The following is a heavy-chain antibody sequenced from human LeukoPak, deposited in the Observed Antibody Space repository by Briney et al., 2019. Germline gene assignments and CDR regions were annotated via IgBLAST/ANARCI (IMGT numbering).Heavy chain of an antibody. Sequence: ASVKVSCEASGYTFTSYGISWVRQAPGQGLEWMGWISAYNGNTNYAQKLQGRVTMTTDTSTSTAYMELRSLRSDDTAVYYCARGGSYDILTGYRQFDYWGQGTLVTVSS. CDR1: GYTFTSYG. J-gene: IGHJ4*02. CDR3: ARGGSYDILTGYRQFDY. D-gene: IGHD3-9*01. CDR2: ISAYNGNT. V-gene: IGHV1-18*01.